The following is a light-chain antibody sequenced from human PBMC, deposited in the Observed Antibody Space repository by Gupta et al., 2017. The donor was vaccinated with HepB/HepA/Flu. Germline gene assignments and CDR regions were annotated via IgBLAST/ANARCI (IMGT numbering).Light chain of an antibody. Sequence: IQMTQAPFHPSAFVGDRVTITCQASQDISNYLNWYQQKPGKAPKLLIYDASNLEKGVPSRFSGSGSGTDFTFTISSLQPEDIATYYCQQYDNLEITFGQGTRLEIK. J-gene: IGKJ5*01. V-gene: IGKV1-33*01. CDR2: DAS. CDR1: QDISNY. CDR3: QQYDNLEIT.